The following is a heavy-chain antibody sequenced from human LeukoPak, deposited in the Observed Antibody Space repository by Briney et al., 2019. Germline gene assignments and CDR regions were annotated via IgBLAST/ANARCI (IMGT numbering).Heavy chain of an antibody. J-gene: IGHJ4*02. Sequence: SETLSLTPTDSRDSISSYNWSWIRQPPGKGREWIGYIYYSVSTSYSPSLKSRVAISVDTSKSQFSLKLSSVTAADTAVYCCARCIEVFDYWGQGTLVTVSS. CDR2: IYYSVST. V-gene: IGHV4-59*01. CDR1: RDSISSYN. CDR3: ARCIEVFDY. D-gene: IGHD1-26*01.